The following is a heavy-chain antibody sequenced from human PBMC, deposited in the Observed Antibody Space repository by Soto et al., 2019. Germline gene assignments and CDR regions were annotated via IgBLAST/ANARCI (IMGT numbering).Heavy chain of an antibody. CDR3: ARKNGPHFDY. CDR2: IWYDGSNK. V-gene: IGHV3-33*01. J-gene: IGHJ4*02. Sequence: PGGSLRLSCAASGFTFSNYGIHWVRQAPGKGLEWVAIIWYDGSNKYYSDSVRGRFTISRDNSKNTLYLQMNSLRAEDTAVYYCARKNGPHFDYWGQGILVTVSS. D-gene: IGHD2-8*01. CDR1: GFTFSNYG.